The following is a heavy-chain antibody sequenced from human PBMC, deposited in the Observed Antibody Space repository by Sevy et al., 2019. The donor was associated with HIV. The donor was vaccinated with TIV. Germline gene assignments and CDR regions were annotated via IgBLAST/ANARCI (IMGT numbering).Heavy chain of an antibody. J-gene: IGHJ4*02. CDR1: GFTLSCCW. CDR3: ARGGTASFDY. D-gene: IGHD1-1*01. CDR2: INNDGSTT. V-gene: IGHV3-74*03. Sequence: GGSLRLSYAASGFTLSCCWMHWVRQAPGKGLVWVSRINNDGSTTTYADSVRGRFTISRDNAKNTLYLEMNSLRAEDTAVYYCARGGTASFDYWGQGTLVTVSS.